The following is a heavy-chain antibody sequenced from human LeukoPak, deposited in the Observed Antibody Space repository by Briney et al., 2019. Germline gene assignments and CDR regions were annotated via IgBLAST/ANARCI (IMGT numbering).Heavy chain of an antibody. CDR1: GGSISSGGYS. Sequence: SQTLSLTCAVSGGSISSGGYSWSWIRQPPGKGLEWIGYIYHSGSTYYNPSLKSRVTISVDRSKNQFSLKLSSVTAADTAVYYCTRSARTTRFDPWGQGTLVTVSS. J-gene: IGHJ5*02. CDR2: IYHSGST. CDR3: TRSARTTRFDP. V-gene: IGHV4-30-2*01. D-gene: IGHD1-1*01.